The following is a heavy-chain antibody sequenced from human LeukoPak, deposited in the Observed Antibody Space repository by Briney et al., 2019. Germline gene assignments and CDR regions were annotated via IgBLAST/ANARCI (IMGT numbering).Heavy chain of an antibody. J-gene: IGHJ3*02. Sequence: GGSLRLSCAASGFTFSSHAMSWVRQAPGKGLEWVSAISAGGGSTYYADSVKGRFTISRDNSKNTLYLQMNSLRAEDTAVYYCAKTNSSRYWGVFDIWGQGTMVTVSS. CDR2: ISAGGGST. V-gene: IGHV3-23*01. CDR3: AKTNSSRYWGVFDI. D-gene: IGHD3-22*01. CDR1: GFTFSSHA.